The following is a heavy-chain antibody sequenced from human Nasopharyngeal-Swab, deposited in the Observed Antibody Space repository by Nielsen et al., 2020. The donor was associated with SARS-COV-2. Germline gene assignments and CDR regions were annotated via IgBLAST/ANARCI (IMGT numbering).Heavy chain of an antibody. CDR1: VFTFNKYG. Sequence: GESLKISCAASVFTFNKYGLHWVRQAPGKGLEWVAGISYDGSNRYYADSVKGRFTISRDNAENSLYLQMNSLRAEDTAVYYCARDLLSSWRAIGNWYFDLWGRGTLVTVSS. V-gene: IGHV3-30*03. J-gene: IGHJ2*01. CDR3: ARDLLSSWRAIGNWYFDL. D-gene: IGHD6-13*01. CDR2: ISYDGSNR.